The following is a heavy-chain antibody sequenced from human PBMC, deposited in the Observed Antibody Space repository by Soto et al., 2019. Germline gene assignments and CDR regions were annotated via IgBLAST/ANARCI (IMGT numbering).Heavy chain of an antibody. D-gene: IGHD2-15*01. V-gene: IGHV4-4*02. Sequence: QVQLQESGPGLVKPSGTLSLTCAVSGGSISSSNWWSWVRQPPGKGLEWIGEIYHSGSTNYNPSLKSRVTISVDKSKIQFSLKLSSVTAADTAVYYCARGSRGGYCSGGSCHAFDIWGQGTMVTVSS. CDR2: IYHSGST. CDR1: GGSISSSNW. CDR3: ARGSRGGYCSGGSCHAFDI. J-gene: IGHJ3*02.